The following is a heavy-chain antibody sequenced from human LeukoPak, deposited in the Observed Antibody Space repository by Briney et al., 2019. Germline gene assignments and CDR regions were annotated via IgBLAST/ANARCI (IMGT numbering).Heavy chain of an antibody. D-gene: IGHD1-26*01. Sequence: SETLSLTCAVSGGSISSGGYSWSWIRQPPGKGLEWIGYIYHSGSTYYNPSLKSRVTISVDRSKNQFSLKLSSVTAADTAVYYCARSDSGSYPASPLTRWGQGTLVTVSS. CDR1: GGSISSGGYS. V-gene: IGHV4-30-2*01. CDR3: ARSDSGSYPASPLTR. CDR2: IYHSGST. J-gene: IGHJ4*02.